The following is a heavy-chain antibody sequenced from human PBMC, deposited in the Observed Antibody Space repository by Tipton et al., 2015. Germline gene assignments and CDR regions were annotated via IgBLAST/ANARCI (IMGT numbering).Heavy chain of an antibody. CDR1: GFTFSDYS. J-gene: IGHJ4*02. D-gene: IGHD1-14*01. V-gene: IGHV3-21*01. CDR3: ARDITSDLWTFDY. Sequence: SLRLSCAASGFTFSDYSMNWVRQAPGKGLEWVSSISSSSSYIYYADSVKGRFTISRDNAKNSLHLQMNSLRAEDTALYYCARDITSDLWTFDYWGQGTLVTVSS. CDR2: ISSSSSYI.